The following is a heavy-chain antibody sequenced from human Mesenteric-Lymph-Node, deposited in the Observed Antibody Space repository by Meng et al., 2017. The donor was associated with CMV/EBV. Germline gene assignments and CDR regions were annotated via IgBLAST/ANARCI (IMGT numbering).Heavy chain of an antibody. CDR3: ARHSALLVTNFDY. V-gene: IGHV4-39*01. Sequence: QLQLQESGPGLVKPSETLSLTCPVSGGSISSSSYYWGWIRQPPGKGLEWIGYIYYSGSTYYYNPSLKTRVTISVDTSKNQFSLKLSSVTAADTAVYYRARHSALLVTNFDYWGQGTLVTVSS. CDR1: GGSISSSSYY. J-gene: IGHJ4*02. CDR2: IYYSGSTY. D-gene: IGHD5-18*01.